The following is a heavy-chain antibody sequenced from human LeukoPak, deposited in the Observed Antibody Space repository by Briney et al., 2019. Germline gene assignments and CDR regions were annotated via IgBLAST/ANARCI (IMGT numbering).Heavy chain of an antibody. J-gene: IGHJ5*02. CDR2: ISAYNGNT. Sequence: ASVKVSCKASGYTFTSYGISWVRQAPGQGLEWMGWISAYNGNTNYAQKFQGRVTMTEDTSTDTAYMELSSLRSEDTAVYYCATDIHCSSTSCPSGTNWFDPWGQGTLVTVSS. V-gene: IGHV1-18*01. D-gene: IGHD2-2*01. CDR1: GYTFTSYG. CDR3: ATDIHCSSTSCPSGTNWFDP.